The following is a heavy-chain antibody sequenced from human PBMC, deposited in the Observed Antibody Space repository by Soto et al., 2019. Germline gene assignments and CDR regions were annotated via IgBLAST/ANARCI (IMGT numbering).Heavy chain of an antibody. J-gene: IGHJ5*02. Sequence: QLQLQESGSGLVKPSQTLSLTFAVSGGSISSGGISWSLIRQPPGKGLEWIGYIYHSGSTYYNPSLKSRVTTSVDRSKNQFSLKLSSVTAADTAVYYCDRWWMYAPRFDPWGQVTLVTVSS. D-gene: IGHD2-8*01. CDR3: DRWWMYAPRFDP. V-gene: IGHV4-30-2*01. CDR2: IYHSGST. CDR1: GGSISSGGIS.